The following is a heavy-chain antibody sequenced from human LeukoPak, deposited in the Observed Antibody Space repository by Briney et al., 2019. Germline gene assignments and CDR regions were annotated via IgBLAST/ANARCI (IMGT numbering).Heavy chain of an antibody. CDR3: ARGGQWLRFVYLDY. CDR1: GGSISSSSYY. J-gene: IGHJ4*02. D-gene: IGHD5-12*01. V-gene: IGHV4-39*07. Sequence: PSETLSLTCTVSGGSISSSSYYWGWIRQPPGKGLEWIGSIYYSGSTYYNPSLKSRVTISVDTSKNQFSLKLSSVTAADTAVYYCARGGQWLRFVYLDYWGQGTLVTVSS. CDR2: IYYSGST.